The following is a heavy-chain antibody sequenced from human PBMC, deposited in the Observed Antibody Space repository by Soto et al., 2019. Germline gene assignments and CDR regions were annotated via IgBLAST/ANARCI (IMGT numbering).Heavy chain of an antibody. Sequence: GGSLRLSCAASGFIFSTYWMSWVRQTPGKGLEWVANIKQDGSEKYYVDSVRGRFTISRDNAKNSLYLQMNSLRAEDSAVYYWERDHSSSWYYFEYWGQGILVTVSS. V-gene: IGHV3-7*05. D-gene: IGHD6-13*01. CDR2: IKQDGSEK. CDR3: ERDHSSSWYYFEY. J-gene: IGHJ4*02. CDR1: GFIFSTYW.